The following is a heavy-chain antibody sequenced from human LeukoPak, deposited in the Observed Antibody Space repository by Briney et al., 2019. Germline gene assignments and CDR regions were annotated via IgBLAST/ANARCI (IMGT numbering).Heavy chain of an antibody. Sequence: ASVSVSCKASGYTFTIYDINWVRQATGQGLEWMGWMNPNSGNTGYAQKFQGRVTITRNTSISTAYMELSSLRSEDTAVYYCARVLLHRSDIVVVPAAPFDPWGQGTLVTVSS. CDR2: MNPNSGNT. V-gene: IGHV1-8*03. D-gene: IGHD2-2*01. CDR3: ARVLLHRSDIVVVPAAPFDP. CDR1: GYTFTIYD. J-gene: IGHJ5*02.